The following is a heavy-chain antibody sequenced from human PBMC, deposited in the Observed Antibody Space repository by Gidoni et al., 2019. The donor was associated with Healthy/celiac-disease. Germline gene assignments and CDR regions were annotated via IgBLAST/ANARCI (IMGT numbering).Heavy chain of an antibody. CDR1: GGSFSGYY. V-gene: IGHV4-34*01. CDR2: INHSGST. CDR3: ARGGPYDFWSGYYVEPRNGRNKYFDY. J-gene: IGHJ4*02. Sequence: QVQLQQWGAGLLKPSETLSLTCAVYGGSFSGYYWSWIRQPPGKGLEWIGEINHSGSTNYNPSLKSRVTISVDTSKNQFSLKLSSVTAADTAVYYCARGGPYDFWSGYYVEPRNGRNKYFDYWGQGTLVTVSS. D-gene: IGHD3-3*01.